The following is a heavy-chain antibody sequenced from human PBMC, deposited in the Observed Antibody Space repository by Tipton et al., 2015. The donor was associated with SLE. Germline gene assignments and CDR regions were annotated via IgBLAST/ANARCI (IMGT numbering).Heavy chain of an antibody. CDR2: ISSSSSYI. Sequence: GSLRLSCAASGFTFSSYSMNWVRQAPGKGLEWVSFISSSSSYIYYADSVKGRFTISRDNAKNSLYLQMNSLRAEDTAVYYCAKSPMVVTTYWYFDLWGRGTLVTVSS. J-gene: IGHJ2*01. D-gene: IGHD4-23*01. V-gene: IGHV3-21*03. CDR1: GFTFSSYS. CDR3: AKSPMVVTTYWYFDL.